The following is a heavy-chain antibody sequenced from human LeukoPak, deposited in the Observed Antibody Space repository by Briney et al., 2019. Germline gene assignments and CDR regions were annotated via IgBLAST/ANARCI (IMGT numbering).Heavy chain of an antibody. D-gene: IGHD1-26*01. J-gene: IGHJ4*02. Sequence: GGSLRLSCAASGFTFSSYWMHWVRQAPGKGLVWVSRINSDGSSTSYADSVKGRFTIARDNAKNTLYLQMDSLRAEDTAMYYCARGTGSYYSLGYWGQGTLVTVSS. CDR3: ARGTGSYYSLGY. CDR1: GFTFSSYW. CDR2: INSDGSST. V-gene: IGHV3-74*01.